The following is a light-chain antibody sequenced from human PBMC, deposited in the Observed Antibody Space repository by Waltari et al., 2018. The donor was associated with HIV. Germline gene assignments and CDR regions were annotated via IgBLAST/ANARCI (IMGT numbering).Light chain of an antibody. Sequence: QSALPQPASVSGSPGQSITLSCPGSGGDVGSYTPFPWYQLLPGKVPKLLIYEVSKRPSGVSNRFSGSKSDTTASLTISGLQADDEADYYCSSYAGSHTLIFGGGTKLTVL. CDR2: EVS. J-gene: IGLJ2*01. V-gene: IGLV2-23*02. CDR3: SSYAGSHTLI. CDR1: GGDVGSYTP.